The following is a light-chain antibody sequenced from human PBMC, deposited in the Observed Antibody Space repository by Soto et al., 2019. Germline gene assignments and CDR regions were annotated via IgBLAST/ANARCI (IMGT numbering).Light chain of an antibody. CDR3: GTWDSSLSAGV. CDR1: SSNIGNTY. CDR2: DNN. J-gene: IGLJ3*02. Sequence: QSVSTQPPSVSAAPGQKVTISCSGSSSNIGNTYVSWYQQLPGTAPKLLIHDNNKRPSGIPDRFSGSKSGTSATLGITGLQTGDEADYYCGTWDSSLSAGVFGGGTKLTVL. V-gene: IGLV1-51*01.